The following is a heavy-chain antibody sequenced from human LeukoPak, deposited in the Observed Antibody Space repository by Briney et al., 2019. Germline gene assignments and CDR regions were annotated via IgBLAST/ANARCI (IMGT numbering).Heavy chain of an antibody. CDR3: ASSYYSDGDY. CDR1: GFTFNIYR. CDR2: INQDGSEE. Sequence: GGSLRLSCAASGFTFNIYRMSWVRQAPGRGLEWVANINQDGSEENYVDSVKGRFTISRDNARNSLYLQMYSLRVEDTAFYYCASSYYSDGDYWGQGTLVTVSS. V-gene: IGHV3-7*03. J-gene: IGHJ4*02. D-gene: IGHD3-10*01.